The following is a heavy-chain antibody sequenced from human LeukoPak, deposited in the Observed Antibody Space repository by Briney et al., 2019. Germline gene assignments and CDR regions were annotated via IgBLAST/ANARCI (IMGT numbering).Heavy chain of an antibody. V-gene: IGHV4-31*03. CDR3: AREYYYDSSGYHRPYYFDY. CDR2: IYYSGST. Sequence: SETLSLTCTVSGGSISSGGYYWSWIRQHPGKGLEWIGYIYYSGSTYYNPSLKSRVTISVDTSKNQFSLKLSSVTAADTAVYYCAREYYYDSSGYHRPYYFDYWGQGTLVTVSS. J-gene: IGHJ4*02. D-gene: IGHD3-22*01. CDR1: GGSISSGGYY.